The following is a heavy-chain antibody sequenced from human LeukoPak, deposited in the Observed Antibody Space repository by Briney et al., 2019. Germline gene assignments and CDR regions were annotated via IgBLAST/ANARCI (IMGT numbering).Heavy chain of an antibody. CDR1: GGSVSSGSYY. J-gene: IGHJ4*02. V-gene: IGHV4-61*01. CDR3: ARDRRSGWYSFDS. Sequence: PSETLSLTCTVSGGSVSSGSYYWSWIRQPPGKGLEWIGYIYYSGSTNYNPSLKSRVTISVDTSKNQFSLKLSSVTAADTAVYYCARDRRSGWYSFDSWGQGTLVTVSS. CDR2: IYYSGST. D-gene: IGHD6-19*01.